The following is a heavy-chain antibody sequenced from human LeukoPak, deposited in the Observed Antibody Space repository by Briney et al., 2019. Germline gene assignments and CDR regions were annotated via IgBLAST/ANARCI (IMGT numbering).Heavy chain of an antibody. D-gene: IGHD2-15*01. J-gene: IGHJ4*02. V-gene: IGHV3-23*01. CDR3: AKDSCSGGSCYEDY. Sequence: GGSLRLSCAASGLTFSSYAMSWVRQAPGKGLEWVSGISGSGGSTYYADSVKGRFTISRDNSKKTLYLQMNSLTAEDTAVYYCAKDSCSGGSCYEDYWGQGTLVTVSP. CDR2: ISGSGGST. CDR1: GLTFSSYA.